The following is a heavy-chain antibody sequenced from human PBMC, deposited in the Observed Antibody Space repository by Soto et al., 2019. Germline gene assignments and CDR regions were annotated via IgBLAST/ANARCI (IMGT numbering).Heavy chain of an antibody. Sequence: PSETLSLTCTVSGGSISSSSYYWGWIRQPPGKGLEWIGSIYYSGSTYYNPSLKSRVTISVDTSKNQFSLKLSSVTAADTAVYYCARQDTEGQPRGVIIGLFYWFEPWGQGTLVTVSS. V-gene: IGHV4-39*01. CDR1: GGSISSSSYY. J-gene: IGHJ5*02. CDR3: ARQDTEGQPRGVIIGLFYWFEP. D-gene: IGHD3-10*01. CDR2: IYYSGST.